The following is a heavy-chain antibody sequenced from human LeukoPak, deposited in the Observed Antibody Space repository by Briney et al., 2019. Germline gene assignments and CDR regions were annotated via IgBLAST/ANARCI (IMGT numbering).Heavy chain of an antibody. CDR3: ASLGYCSSTSCYDY. CDR1: GGSFSGYY. D-gene: IGHD2-2*01. Sequence: SHTLALPRAIYGGSFSGYYWSWIRQPPAKGMEWIGEINHSGSTNYNPSLKSRVTISVDTSKNQLSLKLSSVTAADTAVYYCASLGYCSSTSCYDYWGQGTLVTVSS. CDR2: INHSGST. J-gene: IGHJ4*02. V-gene: IGHV4-34*01.